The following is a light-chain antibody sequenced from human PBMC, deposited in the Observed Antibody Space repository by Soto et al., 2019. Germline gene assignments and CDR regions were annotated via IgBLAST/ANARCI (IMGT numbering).Light chain of an antibody. Sequence: EIVLTQSPATLSLSPGERATLSCRASQSVSSYLAWYQQKPGQAPRLLIYDTSNRATGIPARFSGSGSGTDFPLTISSLEPEDFAVYYCQQRSNWPPLYTFGQGNQLEIK. CDR2: DTS. CDR3: QQRSNWPPLYT. CDR1: QSVSSY. V-gene: IGKV3-11*01. J-gene: IGKJ2*01.